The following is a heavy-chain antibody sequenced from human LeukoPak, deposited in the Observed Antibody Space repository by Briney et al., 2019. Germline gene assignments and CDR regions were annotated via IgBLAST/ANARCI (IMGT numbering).Heavy chain of an antibody. Sequence: SETLSLTCTVSGGSISSYYWTWIRQAPGKGLEWIGYIYYSGSSTYYNPSLNSRVTISVDTSKNQFSLKLSSVTAADTAVYYCARAKGGYSSGWYHYYYYMDVWGKGTTVTVSS. CDR3: ARAKGGYSSGWYHYYYYMDV. CDR2: IYYSGSST. J-gene: IGHJ6*03. D-gene: IGHD6-19*01. V-gene: IGHV4-59*12. CDR1: GGSISSYY.